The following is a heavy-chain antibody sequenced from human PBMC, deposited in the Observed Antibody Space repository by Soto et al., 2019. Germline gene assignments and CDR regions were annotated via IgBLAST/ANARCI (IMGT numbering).Heavy chain of an antibody. Sequence: PGGSLRLSCAASGFSFRSYRMNWVRQAPGKGLEWVSSISDISSYTYYADSMKGRFTISXXXXXXAXYXDXXXLRAXDTAADYCARRGDTDMFPYWYFDLWGRGTLVTVSS. CDR2: ISDISSYT. CDR1: GFSFRSYR. D-gene: IGHD5-18*01. CDR3: ARRGDTDMFPYWYFDL. J-gene: IGHJ2*01. V-gene: IGHV3-21*01.